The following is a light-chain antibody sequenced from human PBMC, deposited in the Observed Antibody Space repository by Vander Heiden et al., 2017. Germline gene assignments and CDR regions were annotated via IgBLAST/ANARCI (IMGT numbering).Light chain of an antibody. V-gene: IGKV1-9*01. CDR2: GVT. Sequence: DIQLTQSTSFLSASVGDRVTITCRASQGISTYLAWYQQKPGIAPKLLNYGVTTLQSGVPSRFSGSGSGTEFTLTSSSLQPGDFATYYCQQHNNYPYTFGQGTKLEIK. CDR3: QQHNNYPYT. CDR1: QGISTY. J-gene: IGKJ2*01.